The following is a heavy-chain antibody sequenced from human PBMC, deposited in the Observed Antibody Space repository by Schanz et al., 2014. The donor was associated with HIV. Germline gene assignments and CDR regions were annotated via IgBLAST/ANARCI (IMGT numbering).Heavy chain of an antibody. CDR3: ARGPSGGLTPSRGMDV. J-gene: IGHJ6*02. Sequence: QLQLQESGSGLVKPSQTLSLTCAVSGGSLSSGGSYSWSWVRKPPGKGLEWIGHIYHTGGASYTPSLKSRVTMSVEKSKNQFSLKLTSVTAADTAVYYCARGPSGGLTPSRGMDVWGQGTTVTVSS. CDR2: IYHTGGA. V-gene: IGHV4-30-2*01. D-gene: IGHD1-26*01. CDR1: GGSLSSGGSYS.